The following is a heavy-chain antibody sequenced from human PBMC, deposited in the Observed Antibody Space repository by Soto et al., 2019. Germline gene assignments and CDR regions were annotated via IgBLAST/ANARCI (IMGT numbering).Heavy chain of an antibody. V-gene: IGHV1-3*01. Sequence: QVQLVQSGAEVKKPGASVKVSCKASGYTFTSYAMHWVRQAPGQRLEWMGWINAGNGDTKYSQKFQGRVTITRDTSANTAYMELSSLRSEDTAVYYCARDLGWRGRGVEAYYYYGMDVW. CDR3: ARDLGWRGRGVEAYYYYGMDV. CDR1: GYTFTSYA. J-gene: IGHJ6*01. CDR2: INAGNGDT. D-gene: IGHD3-10*01.